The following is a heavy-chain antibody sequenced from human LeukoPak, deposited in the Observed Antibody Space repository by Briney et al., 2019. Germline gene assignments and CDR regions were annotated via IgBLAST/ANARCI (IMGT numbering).Heavy chain of an antibody. J-gene: IGHJ4*02. CDR3: AKTYVWYYFDY. V-gene: IGHV3-23*01. D-gene: IGHD3-16*01. CDR1: GFTFSNYG. Sequence: PGGSLRLSCAASGFTFSNYGMTWVRQAPRKGLEWVSTISGSGGSTYYADSVKGRFTISRDNSKNTLYLQMNSLGAEDTAVYYCAKTYVWYYFDYWGQGILVTVSS. CDR2: ISGSGGST.